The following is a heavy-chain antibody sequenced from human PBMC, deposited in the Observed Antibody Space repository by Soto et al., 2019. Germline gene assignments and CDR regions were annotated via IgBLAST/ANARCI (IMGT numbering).Heavy chain of an antibody. CDR2: IIPIVGTG. J-gene: IGHJ6*02. CDR1: GGSFSSYA. CDR3: ARDLRAAGRPGMDV. Sequence: QVQLVQSGAEVKKPGSSVKVSCKASGGSFSSYAISWVRQAPGQGLEWMGGIIPIVGTGNYAQNFQGRVTIIADESTSTAYMELSSLRTEDTAMYYCARDLRAAGRPGMDVWGQGTTVTVSS. V-gene: IGHV1-69*01. D-gene: IGHD6-13*01.